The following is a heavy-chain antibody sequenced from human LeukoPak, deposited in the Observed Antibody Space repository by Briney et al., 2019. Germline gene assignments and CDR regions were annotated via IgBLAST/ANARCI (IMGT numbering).Heavy chain of an antibody. CDR2: VKSKAVGETT. CDR1: GFSFSTHG. J-gene: IGHJ4*02. CDR3: ATCNGDCYFNF. V-gene: IGHV3-15*01. Sequence: EPGGSLRLSCAASGFSFSTHGMNWVRQAPGKGLEWVARVKSKAVGETTSYAAPVKGRFSISRDDSRDMVYLQMNSLEAEDTAVYYCATCNGDCYFNFWGQGTLVIVSS. D-gene: IGHD2-21*02.